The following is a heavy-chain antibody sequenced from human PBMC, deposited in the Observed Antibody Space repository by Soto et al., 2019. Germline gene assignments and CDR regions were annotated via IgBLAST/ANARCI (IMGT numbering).Heavy chain of an antibody. D-gene: IGHD3-10*01. CDR1: GGSISSGGYS. V-gene: IGHV4-30-2*01. CDR3: ARDQLGGNWFDP. CDR2: IYHSRNT. Sequence: QLQLQESGSGLVRPSQTLSLTCAVSGGSISSGGYSWNCIRQPPGKSLEWIGNIYHSRNTLFNPSLKRRVTISGDKSKNPLSLELSSVTAADTAVYYCARDQLGGNWFDPWGQGTLVSVSS. J-gene: IGHJ5*02.